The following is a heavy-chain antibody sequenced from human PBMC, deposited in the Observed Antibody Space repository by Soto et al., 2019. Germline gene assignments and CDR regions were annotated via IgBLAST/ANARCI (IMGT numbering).Heavy chain of an antibody. CDR3: ARDYDSSGYYDRYFDY. J-gene: IGHJ4*02. V-gene: IGHV3-7*03. CDR2: IKQDGSEK. CDR1: GFTFSSYW. D-gene: IGHD3-22*01. Sequence: PGGSLRLSCAASGFTFSSYWMSWVRQAPGKGLEWVANIKQDGSEKYYVDSVKGRFTISRDNAKNSLYLQMNSLRAEDTAVYYCARDYDSSGYYDRYFDYWGQGTLVTVSS.